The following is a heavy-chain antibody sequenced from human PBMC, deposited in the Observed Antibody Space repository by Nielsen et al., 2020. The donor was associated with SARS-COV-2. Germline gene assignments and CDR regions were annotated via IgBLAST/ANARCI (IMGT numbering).Heavy chain of an antibody. V-gene: IGHV3-74*01. CDR2: INSDGSST. CDR3: ARGRGYYDFWSGVPSAFDI. D-gene: IGHD3-3*01. J-gene: IGHJ3*02. CDR1: GFTFSSYW. Sequence: GGSLRLSCAASGFTFSSYWKHWVRQAPGKGLVWVSRINSDGSSTSYADSVKGRFTISRDNAKNTLYLQMNSLRAEDTAVYYCARGRGYYDFWSGVPSAFDIWGQGTMVTVSS.